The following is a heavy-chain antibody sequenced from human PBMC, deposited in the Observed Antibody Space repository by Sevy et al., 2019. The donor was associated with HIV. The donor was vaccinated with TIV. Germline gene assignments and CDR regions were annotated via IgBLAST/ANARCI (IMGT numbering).Heavy chain of an antibody. CDR1: GGSFSGYY. CDR3: ARVKGIAVAGTGGMDV. CDR2: INHSGST. V-gene: IGHV4-34*01. D-gene: IGHD6-19*01. J-gene: IGHJ6*02. Sequence: SETLSLTCAVYGGSFSGYYWSWIRQPPGKGLEWIGEINHSGSTNYNPSLKSRVTISVDTSKNQFSLKLGSVTAADTAVYYCARVKGIAVAGTGGMDVWGQGTTVTVSS.